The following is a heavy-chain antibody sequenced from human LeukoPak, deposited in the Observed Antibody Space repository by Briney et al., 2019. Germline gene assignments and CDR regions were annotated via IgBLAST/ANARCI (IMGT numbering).Heavy chain of an antibody. CDR1: GFTFSSYG. Sequence: GGSLRLSCAASGFTFSSYGMHWVRQAPGKGLEWVAFIRYDGSNKYYADSVKGRFTISRDNSKNTLYLQMNSLRAEDTAVYYCARVIRIAAPFDYWGQGTLVTVSS. J-gene: IGHJ4*02. V-gene: IGHV3-30*02. D-gene: IGHD6-25*01. CDR3: ARVIRIAAPFDY. CDR2: IRYDGSNK.